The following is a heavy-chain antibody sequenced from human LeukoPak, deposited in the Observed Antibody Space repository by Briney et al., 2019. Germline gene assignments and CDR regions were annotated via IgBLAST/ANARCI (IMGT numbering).Heavy chain of an antibody. CDR3: AKRYSSSWNFDY. V-gene: IGHV3-33*06. CDR1: GFTFGNYA. J-gene: IGHJ4*02. D-gene: IGHD6-19*01. CDR2: IWYDGTNK. Sequence: AGRSLRLSCAATGFTFGNYAIHWGRQAPGKGLEWVAVIWYDGTNKYYADSVKGRFIISRDNSKNTLYLQMNSLRDEDTAVYYCAKRYSSSWNFDYWGQGTLVTVSS.